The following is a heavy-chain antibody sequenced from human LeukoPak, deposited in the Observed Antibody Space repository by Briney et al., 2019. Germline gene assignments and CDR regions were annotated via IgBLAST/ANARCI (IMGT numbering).Heavy chain of an antibody. D-gene: IGHD6-19*01. Sequence: PSETLSLTCTVSGVSTTNGIYYWAWIHQPPGKGLEWIGSVHNVGSTYYNLSLRSRVTMSIDTSKNQFSLRLNSVTAADTAVYYCARHAEYNSGWHFYLDHWGQGILVTVSS. CDR3: ARHAEYNSGWHFYLDH. V-gene: IGHV4-39*01. CDR1: GVSTTNGIYY. J-gene: IGHJ4*02. CDR2: VHNVGST.